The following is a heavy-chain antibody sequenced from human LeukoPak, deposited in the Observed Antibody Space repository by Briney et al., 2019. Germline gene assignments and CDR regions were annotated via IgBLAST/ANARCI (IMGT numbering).Heavy chain of an antibody. V-gene: IGHV3-23*01. Sequence: GGSLRLPCAASGFTFTSYAMIWVRQAPGKGLEWVSGISGSGGSTHYADSVKGRLTISRDNSQNTLYLHMNSLRAEDTAVYYCAKQVGPTIDYWGQGTLVTVSS. CDR1: GFTFTSYA. CDR3: AKQVGPTIDY. D-gene: IGHD1-26*01. CDR2: ISGSGGST. J-gene: IGHJ4*02.